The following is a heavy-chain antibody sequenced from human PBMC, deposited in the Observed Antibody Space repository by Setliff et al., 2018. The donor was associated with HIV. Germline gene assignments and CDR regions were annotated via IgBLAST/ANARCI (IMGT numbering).Heavy chain of an antibody. Sequence: GASVKVSCKVSEYTLSELSMHWVRQAPGKGLEWVSVISYDGSRIYYVDSVKGRFTISRDNSNNTLYLQLNSLRPEDTAVYYCASARIPTGGTSTSFDYWGQGTLVTVSS. CDR3: ASARIPTGGTSTSFDY. CDR2: ISYDGSRI. J-gene: IGHJ4*02. V-gene: IGHV3-30*01. D-gene: IGHD1-1*01. CDR1: EYTLSELS.